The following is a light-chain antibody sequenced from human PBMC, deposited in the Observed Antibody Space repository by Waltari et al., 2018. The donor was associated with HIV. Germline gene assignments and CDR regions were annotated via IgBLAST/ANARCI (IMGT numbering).Light chain of an antibody. Sequence: QSVLTQPPSVSGAPGQRVTISCSGSSSNIGSGYAVHWDQQLPGTAPKLLIYANSNRRSGVPDRFSGSKSGTSASLAITGLQAEDEADYYCQSYDSSLSGWVFGGGTKLTVL. CDR2: ANS. J-gene: IGLJ3*02. V-gene: IGLV1-40*01. CDR1: SSNIGSGYA. CDR3: QSYDSSLSGWV.